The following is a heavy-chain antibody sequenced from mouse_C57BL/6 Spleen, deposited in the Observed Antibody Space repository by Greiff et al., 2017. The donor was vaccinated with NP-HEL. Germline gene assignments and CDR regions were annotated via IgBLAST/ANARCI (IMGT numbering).Heavy chain of an antibody. CDR1: GYTFTSYW. CDR2: IDPPDSYT. D-gene: IGHD1-1*01. V-gene: IGHV1-69*01. J-gene: IGHJ1*03. Sequence: QVQLQQPGAELVMPGASVKLSCKASGYTFTSYWMHWVKQRPGQGLEWIGEIDPPDSYTNYNQKFKGKSTLTVDKSSSTAYMQLSSLTSEDSAVYYCARGEITTVVANWYFDVWGTGTTVTVSS. CDR3: ARGEITTVVANWYFDV.